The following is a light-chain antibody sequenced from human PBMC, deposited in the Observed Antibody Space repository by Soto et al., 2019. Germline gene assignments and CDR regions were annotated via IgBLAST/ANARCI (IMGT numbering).Light chain of an antibody. CDR3: QQYKDWPPT. CDR2: SAS. J-gene: IGKJ1*01. CDR1: QSVGTT. Sequence: EIVMTQSPFTLSVSPGERVTLSCRASQSVGTTVAWYQQKSGRAPRLLIYSASTRATGVPARFSGSASGTDFTLSITSLQSEDFGVYYCQQYKDWPPTFGQGTKVEIK. V-gene: IGKV3-15*01.